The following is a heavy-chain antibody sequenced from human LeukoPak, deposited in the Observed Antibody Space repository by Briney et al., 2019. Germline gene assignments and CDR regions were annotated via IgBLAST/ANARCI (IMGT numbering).Heavy chain of an antibody. D-gene: IGHD7-27*01. CDR2: FYDTRSP. V-gene: IGHV4-59*01. J-gene: IGHJ4*02. Sequence: KSSETLSLTCTVSGGSISLYYWSWIRQPPGKGLEWIGYFYDTRSPKYNPSLERRVTISVDMSRNQFSLNLTSVTAADTAVYYCAWGRGSLTYWGQGTLATVSS. CDR3: AWGRGSLTY. CDR1: GGSISLYY.